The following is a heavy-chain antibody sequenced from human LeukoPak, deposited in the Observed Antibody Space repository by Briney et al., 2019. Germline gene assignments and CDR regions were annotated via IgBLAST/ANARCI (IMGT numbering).Heavy chain of an antibody. Sequence: GGSLRLSCAASGFNFSSYGMHWVRQAPGKGLEGVAVISYDGSNKYYADSVKGRFTISRDNSKNTLYLQMNSLRAEDTAVYYCAKPVVGYGSGSHYFDYWGQGTLVTVSS. CDR2: ISYDGSNK. CDR1: GFNFSSYG. V-gene: IGHV3-30*18. CDR3: AKPVVGYGSGSHYFDY. J-gene: IGHJ4*02. D-gene: IGHD3-10*01.